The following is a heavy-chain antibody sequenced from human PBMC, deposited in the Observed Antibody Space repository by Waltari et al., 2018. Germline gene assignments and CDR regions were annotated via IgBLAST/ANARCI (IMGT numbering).Heavy chain of an antibody. Sequence: AWIRQPPGKGLDWTATISYSGATYNNPSLKSRVTISVDTSKNQFSLKLSSVTAADTAVYYCATYIGASIGTAAFDVWGQGTMVTVSS. CDR3: ATYIGASIGTAAFDV. D-gene: IGHD3-16*01. V-gene: IGHV4-39*01. J-gene: IGHJ3*01. CDR2: ISYSGAT.